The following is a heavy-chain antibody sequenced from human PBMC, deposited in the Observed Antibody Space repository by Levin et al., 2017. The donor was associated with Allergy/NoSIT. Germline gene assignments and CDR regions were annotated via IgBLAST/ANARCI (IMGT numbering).Heavy chain of an antibody. D-gene: IGHD6-13*01. V-gene: IGHV3-33*01. CDR1: GFTFSSYG. CDR2: LWNDGSNR. CDR3: ARGAHSSSWHGDYGMDV. Sequence: GESLKISCAVSGFTFSSYGMHWVRQAPGKGLEWVAALWNDGSNRYADSVKGRVTISRDNSKNTLYLQMNSLRAQDTAVYYCARGAHSSSWHGDYGMDVWGQGTTVTVSS. J-gene: IGHJ6*02.